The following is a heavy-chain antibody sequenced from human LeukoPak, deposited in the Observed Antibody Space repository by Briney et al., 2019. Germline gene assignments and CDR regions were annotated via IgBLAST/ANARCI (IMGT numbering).Heavy chain of an antibody. V-gene: IGHV4-34*01. CDR3: ARVDSSGWSRVDY. CDR1: GGSFSGYY. Sequence: PSETLSLTCAVYGGSFSGYYWSWIRQPPGKGLEWIGEINHSGSTNYNPSLKSRVTISVDTSKNQFSLKLSSVTAAGTAVYYCARVDSSGWSRVDYWGQGTLVTVSS. CDR2: INHSGST. D-gene: IGHD6-19*01. J-gene: IGHJ4*02.